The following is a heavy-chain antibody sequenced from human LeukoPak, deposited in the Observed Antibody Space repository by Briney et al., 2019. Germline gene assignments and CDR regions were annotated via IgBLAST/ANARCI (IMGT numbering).Heavy chain of an antibody. CDR1: GGSFSGYY. V-gene: IGHV4-34*01. CDR2: INHSGST. CDR3: ARVEIGYCSGGSCYGWFDP. D-gene: IGHD2-15*01. J-gene: IGHJ5*02. Sequence: PSETLSLTCAVYGGSFSGYYWSWIRQPPGKGLEWIGEINHSGSTNYNPSLKSRVTISVDTSKNQFSLKLSSVTAADTAVYYCARVEIGYCSGGSCYGWFDPWGQGTLVTVSS.